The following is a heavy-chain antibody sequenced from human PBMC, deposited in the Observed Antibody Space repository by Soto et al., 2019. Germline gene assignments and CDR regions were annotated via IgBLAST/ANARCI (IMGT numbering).Heavy chain of an antibody. CDR1: GFTVSSTY. V-gene: IGHV3-53*01. D-gene: IGHD5-12*01. CDR3: ARGVPITPGTFDY. J-gene: IGHJ4*02. Sequence: GGSLRLSCAASGFTVSSTYMSWVRQAPGKGLEWISIIYSGGSTFYADSVKGRFTISRDNSKNTLYLQMNSLRAEDTAVYYCARGVPITPGTFDYRGLGTPVTVSS. CDR2: IYSGGST.